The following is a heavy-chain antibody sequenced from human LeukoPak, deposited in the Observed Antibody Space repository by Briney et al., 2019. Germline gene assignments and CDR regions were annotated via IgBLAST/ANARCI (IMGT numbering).Heavy chain of an antibody. D-gene: IGHD4-17*01. CDR2: ISYSGST. J-gene: IGHJ4*02. CDR1: GGSISGYY. V-gene: IGHV4-59*01. Sequence: SETLSLTCTVSGGSISGYYWTWIRQPPGKGLEWIGHISYSGSTNYNPSLKSRVTISVDTSKSQFSLKLSSVTAADTAVYYCARALAPYGDYAFDYWGQGTLVTVSS. CDR3: ARALAPYGDYAFDY.